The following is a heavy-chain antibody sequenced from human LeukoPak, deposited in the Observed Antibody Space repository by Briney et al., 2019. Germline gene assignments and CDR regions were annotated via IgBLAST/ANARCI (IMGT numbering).Heavy chain of an antibody. CDR1: GGSLSRYY. D-gene: IGHD1-26*01. J-gene: IGHJ4*02. CDR2: IYYSRST. CDR3: ARGARGSYSY. V-gene: IGHV4-59*08. Sequence: SEALSLTCTVSGGSLSRYYWSWIRQPPGKGLEWVGYIYYSRSTNYNPSLKSRGTISVDTSKNQFSLKLSSVTAADTAVYYCARGARGSYSYWGQGTLVTVS.